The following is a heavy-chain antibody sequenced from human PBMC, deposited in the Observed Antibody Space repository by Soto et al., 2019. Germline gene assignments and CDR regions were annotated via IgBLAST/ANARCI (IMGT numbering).Heavy chain of an antibody. D-gene: IGHD1-26*01. CDR1: GYTFTGYY. CDR3: ARRPSGSYYYFDY. Sequence: GESLKISCKASGYTFTGYYMHWVRQAPGQGLEWMGWINPNSGGTNYAQKFQGWVTMTRDTSISTAYMELSRLRSDDTAVYYCARRPSGSYYYFDYWGQGTLVTVSS. J-gene: IGHJ4*02. V-gene: IGHV1-2*04. CDR2: INPNSGGT.